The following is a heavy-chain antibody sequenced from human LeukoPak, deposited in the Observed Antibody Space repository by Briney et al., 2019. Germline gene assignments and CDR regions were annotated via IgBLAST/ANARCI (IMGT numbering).Heavy chain of an antibody. CDR2: INEDGSQR. J-gene: IGHJ2*01. Sequence: GGSLRLSCVDSGFSFNKYWMSWVRQAPGKGLEWLANINEDGSQRYYVGSVKGRFTISRDNAKNSVYLQMNSLRTEDTALYYCAKERGSGSYSDIGYFDLWGRGTLVTVSS. D-gene: IGHD3-10*01. V-gene: IGHV3-7*03. CDR1: GFSFNKYW. CDR3: AKERGSGSYSDIGYFDL.